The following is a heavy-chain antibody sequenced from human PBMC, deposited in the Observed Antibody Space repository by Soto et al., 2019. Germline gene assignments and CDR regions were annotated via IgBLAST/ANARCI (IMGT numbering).Heavy chain of an antibody. Sequence: QVQLVESGGGVVQPGRSLRLSCAASGFTFSSYGMHWVRQAPGKGLEWVAVISYDGSNKYYADSVKGRFTISRDNSKNTLYLPMNSLRAEDTAVYYCAKGRGPGDYWGQGTLVTVSS. CDR1: GFTFSSYG. J-gene: IGHJ4*02. CDR2: ISYDGSNK. D-gene: IGHD3-10*01. V-gene: IGHV3-30*18. CDR3: AKGRGPGDY.